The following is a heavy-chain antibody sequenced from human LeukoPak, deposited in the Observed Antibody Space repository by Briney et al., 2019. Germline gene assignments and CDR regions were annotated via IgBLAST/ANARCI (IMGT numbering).Heavy chain of an antibody. Sequence: ASVKVSCKASGYTFTSYGISWVRQAPGQGLEWMGWISAYNGNTNYAQKLQGRVTMTTDTSTSTAYMELRSLRSDDTAVYYCARDSRLLGYCTNGVCYSGYWGQGTLSPSPQ. J-gene: IGHJ4*02. CDR2: ISAYNGNT. D-gene: IGHD2-8*01. CDR3: ARDSRLLGYCTNGVCYSGY. CDR1: GYTFTSYG. V-gene: IGHV1-18*01.